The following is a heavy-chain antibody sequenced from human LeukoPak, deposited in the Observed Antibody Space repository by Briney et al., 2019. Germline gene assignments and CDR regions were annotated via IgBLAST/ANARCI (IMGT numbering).Heavy chain of an antibody. Sequence: ASVKFSCKASGYTFTSYDINWVRQATGQGLEWMGWMNPNSGNTGYAQKFQGRVTITRNTSISTAYMELSSLRSEDTAVYYCARGREQQLAPFDPWGQGTLVTVSS. CDR1: GYTFTSYD. J-gene: IGHJ5*02. CDR3: ARGREQQLAPFDP. CDR2: MNPNSGNT. D-gene: IGHD6-13*01. V-gene: IGHV1-8*03.